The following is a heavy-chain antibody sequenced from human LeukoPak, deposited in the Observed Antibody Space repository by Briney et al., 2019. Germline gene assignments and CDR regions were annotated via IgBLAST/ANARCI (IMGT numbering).Heavy chain of an antibody. D-gene: IGHD6-13*01. CDR1: GGSLSGYY. CDR3: ARSSGAAAGTGRLIYYMDV. Sequence: PSEALSLTCAVYGGSLSGYYWSWIRQPPGKGLEWIGEINHSGSTNYNPSLKSRVTISVDTSKNQFSLKLSSVTAADTAVYYCARSSGAAAGTGRLIYYMDVWGKGTTVTVSS. J-gene: IGHJ6*03. V-gene: IGHV4-34*01. CDR2: INHSGST.